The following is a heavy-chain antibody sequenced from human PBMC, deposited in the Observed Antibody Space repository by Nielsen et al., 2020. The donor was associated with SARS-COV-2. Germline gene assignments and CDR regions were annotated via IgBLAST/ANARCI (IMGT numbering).Heavy chain of an antibody. V-gene: IGHV3-33*06. CDR2: IWYDGSNK. Sequence: GESLKISCAASGFTFSSYGMHWVRQAPGKGLEWVAVIWYDGSNKYYADSVKGRFTISRDNSKNMLFLQMKSLRAEDSAVYYCAKDTSGFLYPYGLGVWGQGTTVTVSS. J-gene: IGHJ6*02. D-gene: IGHD1-26*01. CDR1: GFTFSSYG. CDR3: AKDTSGFLYPYGLGV.